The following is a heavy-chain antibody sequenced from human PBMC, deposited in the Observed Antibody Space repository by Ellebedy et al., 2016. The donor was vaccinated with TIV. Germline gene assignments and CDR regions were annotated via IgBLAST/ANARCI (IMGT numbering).Heavy chain of an antibody. CDR1: GFTFSSYT. D-gene: IGHD3-16*01. Sequence: GESLKISXAASGFTFSSYTMTWVRQAPGKGLEWVSLISDSGGTTYYADSVKGRFTISRDNSKNTLYLQMNSLRAEDTAVYYCARPFGGSLVGPHGYWGQGTLVTVSS. CDR3: ARPFGGSLVGPHGY. J-gene: IGHJ4*02. CDR2: ISDSGGTT. V-gene: IGHV3-23*01.